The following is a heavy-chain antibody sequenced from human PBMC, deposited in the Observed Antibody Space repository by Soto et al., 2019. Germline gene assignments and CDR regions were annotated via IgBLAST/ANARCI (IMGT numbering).Heavy chain of an antibody. CDR2: ISSSGSTI. CDR3: AHEYSSSPGYLRGNH. V-gene: IGHV3-48*03. J-gene: IGHJ3*01. D-gene: IGHD6-6*01. Sequence: GGSLRLSCAASGFTFSSYEMNWVRQAPGKGLEWVSYISSSGSTIYYADSVKGRFTLSSDNAKNSLYLQMNSLRAEDTAVYYCAHEYSSSPGYLRGNHWGQGTMVSV. CDR1: GFTFSSYE.